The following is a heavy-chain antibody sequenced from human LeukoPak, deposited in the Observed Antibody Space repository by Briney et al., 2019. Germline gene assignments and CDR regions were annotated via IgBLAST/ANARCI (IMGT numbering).Heavy chain of an antibody. CDR1: GFTVSSNS. CDR2: IYSGDTT. Sequence: GGSLRLSCAASGFTVSSNSMSWVRQAPGKGLEWVSVIYSGDTTFYADSVKGRFTFSRDNSKSTLFLQMNSLRAEDTAVYYCARALYYGYLDYWGQGTLVTVSS. CDR3: ARALYYGYLDY. J-gene: IGHJ4*02. D-gene: IGHD1-26*01. V-gene: IGHV3-66*01.